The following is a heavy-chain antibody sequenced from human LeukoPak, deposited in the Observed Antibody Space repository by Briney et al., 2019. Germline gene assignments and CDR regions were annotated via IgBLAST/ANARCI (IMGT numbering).Heavy chain of an antibody. V-gene: IGHV3-21*01. J-gene: IGHJ4*02. Sequence: PGGSLRLSCAASGFTFSSYSMNWVRQAPGKGLEWVSSISSSSSYIYYADSVKGRFTISRDNAKNSLYLQMNSLRAEDMAVYYCAIDPYSSSWSQFDYWGQGTLVTVSS. CDR1: GFTFSSYS. CDR3: AIDPYSSSWSQFDY. D-gene: IGHD6-13*01. CDR2: ISSSSSYI.